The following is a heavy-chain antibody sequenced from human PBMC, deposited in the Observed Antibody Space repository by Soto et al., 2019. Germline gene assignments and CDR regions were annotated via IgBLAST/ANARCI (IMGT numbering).Heavy chain of an antibody. J-gene: IGHJ4*02. D-gene: IGHD3-22*01. Sequence: EVQLVESGGGLVQPGQSLRLSCEGFGFTFSMHWMHWVRQAPGKGPEWVARISNGGTATNYGDSVRGRFTISRDNAKNTMFLQMKSLKAEDSGVYYCVRFGTYYDTSGFLYWGRGTQVTVSS. CDR3: VRFGTYYDTSGFLY. CDR1: GFTFSMHW. CDR2: ISNGGTAT. V-gene: IGHV3-74*01.